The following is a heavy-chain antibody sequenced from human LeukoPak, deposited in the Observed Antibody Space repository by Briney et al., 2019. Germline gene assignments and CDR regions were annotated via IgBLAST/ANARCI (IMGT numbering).Heavy chain of an antibody. CDR2: ISYDGSNK. V-gene: IGHV3-30*18. J-gene: IGHJ4*02. D-gene: IGHD2-15*01. Sequence: GRSLRLTCAASGFTFSSYGMHWVRQAPGKGLEWVAVISYDGSNKYYADSVKGRFTISRDNSKNTLYLQMNSLRAEDTAVYYCAKEAVVAIDYWGQGTLVTVSS. CDR3: AKEAVVAIDY. CDR1: GFTFSSYG.